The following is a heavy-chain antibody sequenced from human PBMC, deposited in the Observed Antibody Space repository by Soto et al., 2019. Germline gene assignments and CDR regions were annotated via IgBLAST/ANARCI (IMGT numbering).Heavy chain of an antibody. V-gene: IGHV3-23*01. CDR2: VSSSGGST. Sequence: GGSLRLSCAASGFTFSSYAMSWVRQAPGKGLEWVSAVSSSGGSTYYADSVKGRFTISRDNSKNTLYLQLNSLRADDTAVYYCAKHGYSSSWYSYWGQGALVTVSS. J-gene: IGHJ4*02. CDR1: GFTFSSYA. D-gene: IGHD6-13*01. CDR3: AKHGYSSSWYSY.